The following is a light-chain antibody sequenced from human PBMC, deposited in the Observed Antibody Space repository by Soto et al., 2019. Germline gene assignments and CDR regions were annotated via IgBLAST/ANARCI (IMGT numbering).Light chain of an antibody. CDR2: AAS. J-gene: IGKJ1*01. CDR3: QQSYSSPPT. Sequence: DIQMTQSPSSLSASVEDRVIIICRASQSISNHLNWYQQKPGKAPKRLIFAASSLQSGVPSRFSGSRSGTDFTPTISSLQPEDFATYYCQQSYSSPPTFGQGTKVDSK. V-gene: IGKV1-39*01. CDR1: QSISNH.